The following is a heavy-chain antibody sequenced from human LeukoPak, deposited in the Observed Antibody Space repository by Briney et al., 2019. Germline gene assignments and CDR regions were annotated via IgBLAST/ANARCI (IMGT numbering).Heavy chain of an antibody. CDR1: GFTFSDYW. Sequence: GGSLRLSCAASGFTFSDYWMNWVRQAPGKGLEWVANIKQDGSEKYYVDSVKGRFTTSKDNAKNSLYLQMNSLRAEDTAVYYCATYDSSTGNLDYWGQGTLVTVSS. J-gene: IGHJ4*02. CDR2: IKQDGSEK. CDR3: ATYDSSTGNLDY. V-gene: IGHV3-7*01. D-gene: IGHD3-10*01.